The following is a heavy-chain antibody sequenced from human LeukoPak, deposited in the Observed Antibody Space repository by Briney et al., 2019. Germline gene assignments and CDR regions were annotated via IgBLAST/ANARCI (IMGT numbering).Heavy chain of an antibody. CDR3: ARVGNHDYGDQHIGAFDI. CDR2: ISAYNGNT. Sequence: GASVKVSCKASGYTFTSYGISWVRQAPGQGLEWMGWISAYNGNTNYAQKLQGRVTMTTDTSTSTAYMELRNLRSDDTAVYYCARVGNHDYGDQHIGAFDIWGQGTMVTVSS. D-gene: IGHD4-17*01. CDR1: GYTFTSYG. V-gene: IGHV1-18*01. J-gene: IGHJ3*02.